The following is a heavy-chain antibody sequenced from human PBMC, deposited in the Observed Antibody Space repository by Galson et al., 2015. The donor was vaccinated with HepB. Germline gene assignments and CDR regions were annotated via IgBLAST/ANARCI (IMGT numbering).Heavy chain of an antibody. CDR1: GFTFSTYW. V-gene: IGHV3-7*03. D-gene: IGHD2-2*01. Sequence: SLRLSCAASGFTFSTYWMNWVRRAPGKGLEWVANIKQDGSEKKYVESVKGRFTISRDNAKNSLYLQMNSLRGEDTAVYYCARGGYCSSANCYPYYYSGMDVWGQGTTVTVSS. CDR2: IKQDGSEK. CDR3: ARGGYCSSANCYPYYYSGMDV. J-gene: IGHJ6*02.